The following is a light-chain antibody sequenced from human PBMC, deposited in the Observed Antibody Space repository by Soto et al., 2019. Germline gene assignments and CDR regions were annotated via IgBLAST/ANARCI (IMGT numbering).Light chain of an antibody. Sequence: DIQLTQSPSSLSASVGDRVTITCRASQSISNFLNWYQQKPGQAPKLLISSASNVQSGVPSRFSGRGSGTEFTLTISGLQPEDSASYCCQQSYNFPRTFGQGNKVDIK. CDR3: QQSYNFPRT. J-gene: IGKJ1*01. CDR1: QSISNF. CDR2: SAS. V-gene: IGKV1-39*01.